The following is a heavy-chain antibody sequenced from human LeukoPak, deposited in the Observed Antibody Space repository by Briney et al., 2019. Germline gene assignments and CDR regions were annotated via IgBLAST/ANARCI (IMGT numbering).Heavy chain of an antibody. CDR3: ARIEHRDSYNAYFHDY. CDR2: IKPDGSEV. J-gene: IGHJ4*02. D-gene: IGHD5-24*01. CDR1: GFTFGNYY. Sequence: QPGGSLRLSCAASGFTFGNYYMSWVRQAPGKGLEWVANIKPDGSEVYFVDSLRGRFTISRDNAKNSLYLQMNSLKAEDTALYYCARIEHRDSYNAYFHDYWGQGTLVTVSS. V-gene: IGHV3-7*01.